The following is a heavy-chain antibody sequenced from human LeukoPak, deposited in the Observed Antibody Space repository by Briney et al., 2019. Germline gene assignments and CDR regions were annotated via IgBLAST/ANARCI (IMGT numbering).Heavy chain of an antibody. J-gene: IGHJ4*02. CDR3: AKDKYSSSQSSY. Sequence: GGSLRLSCAASGFTVSGNYMSWVRQAPGKGLEWVSVIYSGGTTYYADSVKGRFTISRDNSKNTLYLQMNSLRAEDTAVYYCAKDKYSSSQSSYWGQGTLVTVSS. CDR1: GFTVSGNY. D-gene: IGHD6-6*01. CDR2: IYSGGTT. V-gene: IGHV3-53*01.